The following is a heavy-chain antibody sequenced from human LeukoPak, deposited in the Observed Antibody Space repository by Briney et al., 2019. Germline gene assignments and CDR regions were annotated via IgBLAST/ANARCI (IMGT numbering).Heavy chain of an antibody. D-gene: IGHD6-19*01. V-gene: IGHV1-18*01. J-gene: IGHJ6*02. CDR1: GYXFTSYG. CDR3: ARVVGYSSGWYIRDYYYYGMDV. CDR2: ISAYNGNT. Sequence: ASVKVSCKASGYXFTSYGMSWVRQAPGQGFEWMGWISAYNGNTNYAQNLQGRVTMTTDTSTSTAYMELRSLRSDDTAVYYCARVVGYSSGWYIRDYYYYGMDVWGQGTTVTVSS.